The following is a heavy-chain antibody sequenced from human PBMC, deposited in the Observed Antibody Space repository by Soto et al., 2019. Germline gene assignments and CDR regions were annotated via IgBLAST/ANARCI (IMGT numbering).Heavy chain of an antibody. CDR2: ISYDGSNK. Sequence: GGSLRLSCAASGFTFSSYGMHWVRQAPGKGLEWVAVISYDGSNKYYADSVKGRFTISRDNSKNTLYLQMNSLRAEDTAVYYCANTVEEYYYYYMDVWGKGTTVTVSS. D-gene: IGHD4-17*01. CDR1: GFTFSSYG. J-gene: IGHJ6*03. V-gene: IGHV3-30*18. CDR3: ANTVEEYYYYYMDV.